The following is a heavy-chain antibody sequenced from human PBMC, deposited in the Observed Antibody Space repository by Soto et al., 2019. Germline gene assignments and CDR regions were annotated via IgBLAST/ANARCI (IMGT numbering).Heavy chain of an antibody. CDR2: ISGGGSTT. CDR3: AKKESSGWYGTFDY. Sequence: GGSLRLSCAASGFTFSNYAMSWVRQAPGKGLECVSAISGGGSTTYYADFVKGRFSISRDNSKNTVYLQMTSLRADDTAVYYCAKKESSGWYGTFDYWGQGTLVTVSS. D-gene: IGHD6-19*01. CDR1: GFTFSNYA. V-gene: IGHV3-23*01. J-gene: IGHJ4*02.